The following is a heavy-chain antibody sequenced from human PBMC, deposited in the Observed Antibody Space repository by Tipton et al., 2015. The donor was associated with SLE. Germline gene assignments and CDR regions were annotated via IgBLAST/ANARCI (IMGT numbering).Heavy chain of an antibody. D-gene: IGHD4-11*01. CDR2: ISWNSGIR. CDR3: AKGHDYSKYTWFDS. J-gene: IGHJ5*01. Sequence: SLRLSCAASGFTFSSYAMHWVRQTPGKGLEWVSGISWNSGIRGYADSVRGRFTISRDNAKNSLDLQMNSLRAEDTAFYYCAKGHDYSKYTWFDSWGQGVLVTVSS. V-gene: IGHV3-9*01. CDR1: GFTFSSYA.